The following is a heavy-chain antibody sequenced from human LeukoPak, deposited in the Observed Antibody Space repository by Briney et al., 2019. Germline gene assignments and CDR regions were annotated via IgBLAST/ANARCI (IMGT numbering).Heavy chain of an antibody. J-gene: IGHJ5*02. CDR1: VGSFSGYH. CDR2: VNESGGT. CDR3: ARGQGATVPKVGKNWFDP. Sequence: SETLSLTCAVYVGSFSGYHWNWIRQPPGKGPEWIGEVNESGGTNINPSLRSRVILSVDTSMNQFSLKLISVTAADTGVYYCARGQGATVPKVGKNWFDPWGHGTRVTVSS. V-gene: IGHV4-34*01. D-gene: IGHD1-26*01.